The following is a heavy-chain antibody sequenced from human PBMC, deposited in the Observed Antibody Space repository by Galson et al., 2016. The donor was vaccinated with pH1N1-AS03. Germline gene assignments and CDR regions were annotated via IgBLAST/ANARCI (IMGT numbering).Heavy chain of an antibody. Sequence: SLRLSCAASGFSFSSYGMHWARQAPGKGLEWVAFIPYDGNNKYYSDSVKGRFTVSRDNSNNTLYLELNSLRAGDTAIYYCAKDLRSKIKVSGFDYWGQGALVTVSS. V-gene: IGHV3-30*02. CDR3: AKDLRSKIKVSGFDY. J-gene: IGHJ4*02. CDR2: IPYDGNNK. D-gene: IGHD5/OR15-5a*01. CDR1: GFSFSSYG.